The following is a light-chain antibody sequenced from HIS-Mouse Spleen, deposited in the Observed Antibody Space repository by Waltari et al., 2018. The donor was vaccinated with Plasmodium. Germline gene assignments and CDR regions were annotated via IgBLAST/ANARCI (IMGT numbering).Light chain of an antibody. V-gene: IGKV3-20*01. CDR2: GAS. CDR1: QSVSSSY. Sequence: ELVLTQSPGTLSLSPGDRATLSCRASQSVSSSYLAWYQQKPGQAPRLLIYGASSRATGIPDRFSGSGSGTDFTLTISRLEPEDFAVYYCQQYGSSPPTFGQGTKLEIK. CDR3: QQYGSSPPT. J-gene: IGKJ2*01.